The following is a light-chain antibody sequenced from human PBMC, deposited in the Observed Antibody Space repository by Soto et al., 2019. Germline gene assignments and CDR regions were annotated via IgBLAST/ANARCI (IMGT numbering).Light chain of an antibody. J-gene: IGLJ2*01. V-gene: IGLV2-14*01. CDR2: DDS. Sequence: QSVLTQPASVAGSPGQSITISCTGTISDVGGYNYVSWYQQHPGKAPKLMIYDDSNRPSGVSNRFSGSKSGNTASLTISGRQAVYEAGYYCRSYTRSSTGVFRGGTTVPVL. CDR1: ISDVGGYNY. CDR3: RSYTRSSTGV.